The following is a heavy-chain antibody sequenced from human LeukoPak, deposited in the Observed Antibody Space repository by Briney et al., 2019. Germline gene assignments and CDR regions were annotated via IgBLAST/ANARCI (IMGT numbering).Heavy chain of an antibody. CDR3: AKRSSWDAFDI. Sequence: GGSLRLSCAASGLTFDDYAMHWVRQAPGKGLEWVSGISWNSGSIGYADSVKGRFTISRDNAKNSLYLQMNSLRAEDTALYYCAKRSSWDAFDIWGQGTMVTVSS. CDR2: ISWNSGSI. J-gene: IGHJ3*02. CDR1: GLTFDDYA. D-gene: IGHD6-13*01. V-gene: IGHV3-9*01.